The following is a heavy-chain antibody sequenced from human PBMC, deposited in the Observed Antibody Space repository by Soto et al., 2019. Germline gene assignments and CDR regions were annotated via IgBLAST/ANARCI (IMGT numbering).Heavy chain of an antibody. D-gene: IGHD3-3*01. J-gene: IGHJ5*02. CDR1: GGSISSYY. Sequence: PSETLSLTCTVSGGSISSYYWSWIRQPPGKGLEWIGYIYYSGSTNYNPSLKSRVTISVDTSKNQFSLKLSSVTAADTAVYYCARGNFWSGYLSSGWFDPWGQGTLVTVSS. CDR2: IYYSGST. V-gene: IGHV4-59*01. CDR3: ARGNFWSGYLSSGWFDP.